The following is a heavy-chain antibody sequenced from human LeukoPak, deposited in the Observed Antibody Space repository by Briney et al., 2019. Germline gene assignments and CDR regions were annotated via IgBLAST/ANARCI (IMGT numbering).Heavy chain of an antibody. V-gene: IGHV5-51*01. CDR3: ASGVLLWFGGDDAFDI. CDR2: IYPGDSDT. D-gene: IGHD3-10*01. CDR1: GYSFTSYW. J-gene: IGHJ3*02. Sequence: GESLKISCKGSGYSFTSYWIGWVRQMPGKGLEWMGIIYPGDSDTRYSPSFQGQVTIPADKSISTAYLQWSSLKASDTAMYYCASGVLLWFGGDDAFDIWGQGTMVTVSS.